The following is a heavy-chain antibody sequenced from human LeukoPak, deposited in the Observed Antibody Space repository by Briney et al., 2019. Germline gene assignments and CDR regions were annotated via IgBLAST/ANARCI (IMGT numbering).Heavy chain of an antibody. V-gene: IGHV3-74*01. J-gene: IGHJ6*03. CDR1: GFTFSNYW. CDR2: INSDGSRT. D-gene: IGHD2-8*02. CDR3: ARGRQVLGLDYYYLDV. Sequence: PGGSLRLSCEASGFTFSNYWIHWVRQAPGKGLVWVSRINSDGSRTNFADSVNDRFTISRDNAKNTLYLQMNGLRADDTAVYYCARGRQVLGLDYYYLDVWGKGTTVTVSS.